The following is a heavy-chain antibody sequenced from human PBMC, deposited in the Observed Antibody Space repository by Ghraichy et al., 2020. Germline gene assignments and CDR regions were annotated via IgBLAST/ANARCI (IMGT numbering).Heavy chain of an antibody. CDR3: ARRAYYYDSSGYYFDL. CDR1: GGSISSSSYY. Sequence: SETLSLTCTVSGGSISSSSYYWGWIRQPPGKGLEWIGSIYYSGSTYYNPSLKSRVTISVDTSKNQFSLKLSSVTAADTAVYYCARRAYYYDSSGYYFDLWGRGTLVTVSS. CDR2: IYYSGST. V-gene: IGHV4-39*01. D-gene: IGHD3-22*01. J-gene: IGHJ2*01.